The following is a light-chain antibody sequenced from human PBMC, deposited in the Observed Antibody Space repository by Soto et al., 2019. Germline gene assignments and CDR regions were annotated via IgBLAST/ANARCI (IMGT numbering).Light chain of an antibody. V-gene: IGKV3D-15*01. CDR2: GAS. Sequence: ELVMAQSPATLSVSTGERATLSCRASQSVSSNLAWYQQKPGQAPRLLIYGASTRATGIPARFSGSGSGTEFTLTISSLHFEDFAVYYCQQYNNWPITFGQGTRLEI. CDR1: QSVSSN. J-gene: IGKJ5*01. CDR3: QQYNNWPIT.